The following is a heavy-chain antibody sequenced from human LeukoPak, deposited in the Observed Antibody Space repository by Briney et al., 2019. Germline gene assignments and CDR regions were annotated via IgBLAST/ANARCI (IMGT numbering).Heavy chain of an antibody. Sequence: GGSLRLSCAASGFTFSSYAMSWVRQAPGRGLKWVSAISGSGGSTYHADSVKGRFTISRDNSKNTVHLQMNSLRAEETAVYHCARQLGYCSGGSCHFDNWGQGTLVTVSS. CDR1: GFTFSSYA. D-gene: IGHD2-15*01. J-gene: IGHJ4*02. V-gene: IGHV3-23*01. CDR3: ARQLGYCSGGSCHFDN. CDR2: ISGSGGST.